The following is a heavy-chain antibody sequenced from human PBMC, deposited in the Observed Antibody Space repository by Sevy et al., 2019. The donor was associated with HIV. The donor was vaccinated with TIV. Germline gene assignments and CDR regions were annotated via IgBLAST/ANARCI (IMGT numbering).Heavy chain of an antibody. J-gene: IGHJ4*02. Sequence: SESLSLTCAVSGGSLSSGAYSWSWIRQPPGKGLKWIGCLYHSGSTYYNPSLKSRVTISVDRSKIQFSLKLSSVTAADTAVYYCARVCGNSEWGYYFDSWGQGTLVTVSS. D-gene: IGHD2-21*01. V-gene: IGHV4-30-2*01. CDR1: GGSLSSGAYS. CDR2: LYHSGST. CDR3: ARVCGNSEWGYYFDS.